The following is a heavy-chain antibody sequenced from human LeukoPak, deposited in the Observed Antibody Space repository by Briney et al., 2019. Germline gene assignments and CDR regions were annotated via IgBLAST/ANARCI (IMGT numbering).Heavy chain of an antibody. CDR2: IYYSGST. Sequence: PSETLSLTCTVSGGSISNSSYYWGWIRQPPGKGLEWIGSIYYSGSTYDKPSLKSRVTISVDTSKNQFSLKLSSVTAADTAVYYCARQNWAAAGHYPYYYYYMDVWGKGTTVTISS. J-gene: IGHJ6*03. D-gene: IGHD6-13*01. V-gene: IGHV4-39*01. CDR3: ARQNWAAAGHYPYYYYYMDV. CDR1: GGSISNSSYY.